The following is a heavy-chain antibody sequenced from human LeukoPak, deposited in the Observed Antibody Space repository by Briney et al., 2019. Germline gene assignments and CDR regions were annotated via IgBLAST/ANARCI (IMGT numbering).Heavy chain of an antibody. J-gene: IGHJ6*03. D-gene: IGHD2-2*01. CDR1: GFTFSGSA. CDR2: IRSKANSYAT. Sequence: TGGSLRLSCAASGFTFSGSAMHWVRQASGKGLEWVGRIRSKANSYATAYAASVKGRFTISRDDSKNTAYLQMNSLKTEDTAVYYCTRWEWDQLLSYYYYMDVWGKGTTVTVSS. CDR3: TRWEWDQLLSYYYYMDV. V-gene: IGHV3-73*01.